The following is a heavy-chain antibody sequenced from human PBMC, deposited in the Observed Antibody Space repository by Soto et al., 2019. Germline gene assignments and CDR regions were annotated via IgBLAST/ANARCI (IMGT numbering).Heavy chain of an antibody. CDR3: ARDQTYSSSWSNCFDP. J-gene: IGHJ5*02. CDR2: TYYRPKWYN. Sequence: PSQTLSLTCAISGDSVSSNSVAWNWIRQSPSRGLEWLGRTYYRPKWYNDYAVSVKSRITINPDTSKNQFSLQLNSVTPEDTAVYYCARDQTYSSSWSNCFDPWGQGTLVTVSS. CDR1: GDSVSSNSVA. V-gene: IGHV6-1*01. D-gene: IGHD6-13*01.